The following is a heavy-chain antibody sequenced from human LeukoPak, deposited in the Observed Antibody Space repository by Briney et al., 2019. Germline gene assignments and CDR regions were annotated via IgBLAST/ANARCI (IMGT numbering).Heavy chain of an antibody. Sequence: SETLSLTCTVSGGSISSYYWSWIRQPLGKGLEWIGYIYYSGSTNYNPSLKSRVTISVDTSKNQFSLKLSSVTAADTAVYYCARLRGADYYGSGSYYNWGGAYFDYWGQGTLVTVSS. V-gene: IGHV4-59*08. D-gene: IGHD3-10*01. CDR1: GGSISSYY. J-gene: IGHJ4*02. CDR2: IYYSGST. CDR3: ARLRGADYYGSGSYYNWGGAYFDY.